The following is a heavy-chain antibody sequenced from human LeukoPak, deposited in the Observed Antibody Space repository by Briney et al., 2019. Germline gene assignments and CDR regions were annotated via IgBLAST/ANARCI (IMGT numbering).Heavy chain of an antibody. CDR1: GYTFTSYG. D-gene: IGHD5-18*01. CDR2: ISAYNGNT. Sequence: GASVKVSCKASGYTFTSYGISWVRQAPGQGLEWMGWISAYNGNTNYAQKLQGRVTMTTDTSTSTAYMELRSLRSDDTAVYYCARVHPGYSYGSQLVDYWGQGTLVTVSS. CDR3: ARVHPGYSYGSQLVDY. J-gene: IGHJ4*02. V-gene: IGHV1-18*01.